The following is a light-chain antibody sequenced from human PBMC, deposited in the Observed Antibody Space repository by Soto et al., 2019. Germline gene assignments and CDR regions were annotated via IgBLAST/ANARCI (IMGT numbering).Light chain of an antibody. J-gene: IGKJ2*01. V-gene: IGKV4-1*01. CDR2: WAS. CDR1: QSVLYSSNNKNY. Sequence: DIVMTQSPDSLAVSLGERATINCKSSQSVLYSSNNKNYLAWYHQKPGQSPRLLLYWASTRESGVTDRFSGSGSGTDFTLTISSLQAEDVAVYYCQKYYNTPYTFGQGTKLEIK. CDR3: QKYYNTPYT.